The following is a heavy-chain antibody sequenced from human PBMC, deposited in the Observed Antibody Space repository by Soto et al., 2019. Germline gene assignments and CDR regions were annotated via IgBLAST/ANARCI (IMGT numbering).Heavy chain of an antibody. V-gene: IGHV4-59*01. J-gene: IGHJ4*02. D-gene: IGHD1-26*01. CDR3: ARDTGSYYLDS. Sequence: QVQLLESGPGLGKPLETLSLTCTFHGGSIRSYFWSWVRQPPGKGLEWIGCIHYRGTTVYSPSLKSRLTMSIDTSENQFTLNLTSVTAADTAVYYCARDTGSYYLDSWGQGSLVTVSS. CDR1: GGSIRSYF. CDR2: IHYRGTT.